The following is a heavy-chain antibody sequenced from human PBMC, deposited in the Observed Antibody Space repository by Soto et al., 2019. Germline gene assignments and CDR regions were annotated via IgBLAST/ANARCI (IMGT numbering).Heavy chain of an antibody. D-gene: IGHD3-10*01. CDR3: ARGLPPYYPGSGSYSLPYYFHY. J-gene: IGHJ4*02. Sequence: SETLSLTCTVSGGSVSSGSYYWSWIRQPPGKGLEWIGYIYYSGSTNYNPSLKSRVTISVDTSKNQFSLKLSSVTAADTDVYYCARGLPPYYPGSGSYSLPYYFHYSGPGTLVTVST. V-gene: IGHV4-61*01. CDR1: GGSVSSGSYY. CDR2: IYYSGST.